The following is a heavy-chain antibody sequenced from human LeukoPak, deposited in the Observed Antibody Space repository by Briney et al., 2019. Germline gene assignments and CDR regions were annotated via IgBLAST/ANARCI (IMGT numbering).Heavy chain of an antibody. D-gene: IGHD2-2*01. Sequence: GGSLRLSCAASRFTFSSYGMHWVRQAPGKGLEWVAFIRYDGSNKYYADSVKGRFTISRDNSKNTLYLQMNSLRAEDTAVYYCASIVVVPAAKAHDAFDIWGQGTMVTVAS. V-gene: IGHV3-30*02. CDR2: IRYDGSNK. J-gene: IGHJ3*02. CDR1: RFTFSSYG. CDR3: ASIVVVPAAKAHDAFDI.